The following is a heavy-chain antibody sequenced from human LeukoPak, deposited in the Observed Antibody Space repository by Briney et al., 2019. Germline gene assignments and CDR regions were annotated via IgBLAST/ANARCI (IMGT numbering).Heavy chain of an antibody. CDR1: GFTVSSNY. V-gene: IGHV3-53*01. CDR2: IYSGGST. Sequence: GGSLRLSCAASGFTVSSNYMSWVRQAPGKGLEWVSVIYSGGSTYYADSVKDRITISRDNSKNTLYLQMDSLRAGDTALYYCAKDRQDVVVTAIRFDSWGQGTLVTVSS. CDR3: AKDRQDVVVTAIRFDS. J-gene: IGHJ4*02. D-gene: IGHD2-21*02.